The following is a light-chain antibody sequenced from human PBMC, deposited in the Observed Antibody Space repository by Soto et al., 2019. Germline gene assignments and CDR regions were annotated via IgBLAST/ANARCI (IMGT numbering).Light chain of an antibody. Sequence: DIVMTQSPDSLAVSLGERATINCRSSQSVLHRSNNKNYLAWYQQKPGQPPKLLIYWASTRESGVPDRFSGSGSGTDFTLTISSVQAEDVADYYCHQYYGIPNTFGQGTKLEIK. CDR2: WAS. CDR1: QSVLHRSNNKNY. CDR3: HQYYGIPNT. V-gene: IGKV4-1*01. J-gene: IGKJ2*01.